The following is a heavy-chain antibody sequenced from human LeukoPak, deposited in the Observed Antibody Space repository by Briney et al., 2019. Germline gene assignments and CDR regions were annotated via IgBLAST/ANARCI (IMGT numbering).Heavy chain of an antibody. V-gene: IGHV5-10-1*01. Sequence: RIDPSDSYTNYSPSFQGHVTISADTSIGTAYLQWSSLKASDTAMYYCVRQGTHIAAAGIDYWGQGTLVTVSS. CDR2: IDPSDSYT. D-gene: IGHD6-13*01. CDR3: VRQGTHIAAAGIDY. J-gene: IGHJ4*02.